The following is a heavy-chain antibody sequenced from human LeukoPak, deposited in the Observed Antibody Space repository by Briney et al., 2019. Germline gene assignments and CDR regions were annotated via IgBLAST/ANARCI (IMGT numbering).Heavy chain of an antibody. J-gene: IGHJ6*02. V-gene: IGHV3-7*01. CDR1: GFTFSSYW. D-gene: IGHD6-13*01. CDR2: IKQDGSEQ. Sequence: GGSLRLSCAASGFTFSSYWMSWVRQAPGEGLEWVANIKQDGSEQSYVDSVKGRFTISRDNSKNTLYLQMNSLRAEDTAVYYCAKVPAGTVYYYGMDVWGQGTTVTVSS. CDR3: AKVPAGTVYYYGMDV.